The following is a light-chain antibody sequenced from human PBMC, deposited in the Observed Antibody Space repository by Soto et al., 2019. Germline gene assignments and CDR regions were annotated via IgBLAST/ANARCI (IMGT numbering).Light chain of an antibody. CDR2: GVS. V-gene: IGKV3D-15*01. CDR3: HQYNSWPPGT. J-gene: IGKJ2*01. Sequence: EVVMTQSPATLSVSPWERATLSCRASQRISNYLAWYQQKPGQAPRLLIYGVSSRATGVPDRFSGSGSGTDFTLTISSLQSEDFALYYCHQYNSWPPGTFGQGTKVDI. CDR1: QRISNY.